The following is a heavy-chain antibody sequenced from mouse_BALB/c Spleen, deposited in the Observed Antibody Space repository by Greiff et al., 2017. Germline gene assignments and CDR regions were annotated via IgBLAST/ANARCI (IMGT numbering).Heavy chain of an antibody. CDR1: GFSLTSYG. CDR2: IWGDGGT. J-gene: IGHJ1*01. V-gene: IGHV2-3*01. Sequence: VQRVESGPGLVAPSQSLSITCTVSGFSLTSYGVSWVRQPPGKGLEWLGVIWGDGGTNYHSALISRLSISKDNSKSQVFLKLNSRQTDDTATYYCAKLPYYDSSYGYWYFDVWGAGTTVTVSS. CDR3: AKLPYYDSSYGYWYFDV. D-gene: IGHD1-1*01.